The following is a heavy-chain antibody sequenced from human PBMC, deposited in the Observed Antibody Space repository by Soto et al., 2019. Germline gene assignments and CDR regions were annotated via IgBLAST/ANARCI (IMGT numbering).Heavy chain of an antibody. CDR1: GGSFSGYY. CDR2: INHSGST. J-gene: IGHJ5*02. V-gene: IGHV4-34*01. Sequence: SETLSLTCAVYGGSFSGYYWSWIRQPPGKELEWIGEINHSGSTNYNPSLKSRVTISVDTSKNQFSLKLSSVTAADTAVYYCARAAPNWFDPWGQGTLVTVSS. CDR3: ARAAPNWFDP.